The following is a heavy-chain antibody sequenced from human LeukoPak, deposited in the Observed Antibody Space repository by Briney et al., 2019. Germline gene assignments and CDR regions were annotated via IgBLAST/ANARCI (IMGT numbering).Heavy chain of an antibody. CDR2: ISDSGGRT. J-gene: IGHJ4*02. D-gene: IGHD2/OR15-2a*01. Sequence: GESLRLSCAASGFTFRSYTMTWVRQAPGKGLEWVSSISDSGGRTYYADSVKGRFTISRDNSKNTLYLQMNSLRAEDTAVYYCAKNRAIDYWGQGTLVTVSP. CDR1: GFTFRSYT. V-gene: IGHV3-23*01. CDR3: AKNRAIDY.